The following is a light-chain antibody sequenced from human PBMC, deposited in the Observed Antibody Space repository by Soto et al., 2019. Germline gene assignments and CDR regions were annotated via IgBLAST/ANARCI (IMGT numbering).Light chain of an antibody. V-gene: IGKV3-15*01. CDR3: QQYNNWPWT. Sequence: EIVMTQSPDTLSVSLGDRVTVSCRASQTVGSKLAWYQQKLGQAPRLLIYSASSRAADFPDRFSGSGSGTEFALTIAGLQSEDFAVYYCQQYNNWPWTFGQGTTVEVK. J-gene: IGKJ1*01. CDR1: QTVGSK. CDR2: SAS.